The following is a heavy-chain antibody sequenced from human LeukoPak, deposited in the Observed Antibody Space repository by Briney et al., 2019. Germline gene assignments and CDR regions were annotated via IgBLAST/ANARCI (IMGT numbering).Heavy chain of an antibody. V-gene: IGHV3-21*01. D-gene: IGHD3-3*01. Sequence: GGSLRLSCAASGFTFSSYSMNWVRQAPGKGLEWVSSISSSSSYIYYAGSVKGRFTISGDNAKNSLYLQMNSLRAEDTAVYYCARENYDFWSGYYVPSGYYYGMDVWGQGTTVTVSS. J-gene: IGHJ6*02. CDR2: ISSSSSYI. CDR1: GFTFSSYS. CDR3: ARENYDFWSGYYVPSGYYYGMDV.